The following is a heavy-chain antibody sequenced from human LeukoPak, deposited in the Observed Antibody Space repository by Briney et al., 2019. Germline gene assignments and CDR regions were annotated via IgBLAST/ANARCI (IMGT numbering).Heavy chain of an antibody. CDR3: ARVLAARPAPFDY. D-gene: IGHD6-6*01. V-gene: IGHV1-2*02. Sequence: ASVKVSCKASGYTFTGYYMHWVRQAPGQGLEWMGWINPNSGGTNYAQKFQGRVTMTRDTSISTAYMELSRLRSDDTAVYYCARVLAARPAPFDYWGQGTLVTVSS. CDR1: GYTFTGYY. CDR2: INPNSGGT. J-gene: IGHJ4*02.